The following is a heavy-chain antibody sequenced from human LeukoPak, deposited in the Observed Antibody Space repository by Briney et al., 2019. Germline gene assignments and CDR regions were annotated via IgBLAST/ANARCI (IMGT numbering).Heavy chain of an antibody. CDR2: IKQDGSEK. J-gene: IGHJ5*02. D-gene: IGHD3-3*01. CDR3: ARDPDSNYDFNWFDP. V-gene: IGHV3-7*01. Sequence: GGSLRLSCAASGFTFSSYWMSWVRQAPGKGLEWVANIKQDGSEKYYVDSVKGRFTISRNNAKNSLYLQMNSLRAEDTAVYYCARDPDSNYDFNWFDPWGQGTLVTVSS. CDR1: GFTFSSYW.